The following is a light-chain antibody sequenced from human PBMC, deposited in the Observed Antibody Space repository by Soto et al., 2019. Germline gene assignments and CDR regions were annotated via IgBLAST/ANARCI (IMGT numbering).Light chain of an antibody. V-gene: IGKV1-27*01. CDR1: QDISNY. CDR3: QKYNRAPLT. J-gene: IGKJ4*02. CDR2: AAS. Sequence: DIQMTQSPSSLSASVGDTVTITCRASQDISNYLAWYQQKPGRVTKVLIYAASTLQSGVPSRFSAIGSGTYFTLTISSLQPEDVATYYCQKYNRAPLTFGGGTKVDIK.